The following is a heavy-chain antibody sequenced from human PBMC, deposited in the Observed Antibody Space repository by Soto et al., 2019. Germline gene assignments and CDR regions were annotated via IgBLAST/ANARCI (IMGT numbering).Heavy chain of an antibody. V-gene: IGHV4-38-2*02. CDR1: GYSISSGYY. CDR3: ARDKRVNMIGGWFVP. Sequence: PSETLSLTCVVSGYSISSGYYWAWVRQLPGKELEWIGSIYHSGKTYYKPSLRSRVTVSVDTSKNQFSMKLISVTAADTAVYYCARDKRVNMIGGWFVPWGQGTLVTVFS. D-gene: IGHD3-22*01. CDR2: IYHSGKT. J-gene: IGHJ5*02.